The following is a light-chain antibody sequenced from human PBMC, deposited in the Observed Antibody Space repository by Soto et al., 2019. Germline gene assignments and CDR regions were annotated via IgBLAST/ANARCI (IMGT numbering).Light chain of an antibody. CDR1: SGHSNYA. V-gene: IGLV4-69*01. Sequence: QSVLTQSPSASASLGASVKLTCTLSSGHSNYAIAWHQQQPEKGPRYLMKLNSDGSHSKGDGIPDRFSGSSSGAERYVTISSLQSEDEADYYCQTWAAGIHVVFGGGTKVTVL. CDR3: QTWAAGIHVV. CDR2: LNSDGSH. J-gene: IGLJ2*01.